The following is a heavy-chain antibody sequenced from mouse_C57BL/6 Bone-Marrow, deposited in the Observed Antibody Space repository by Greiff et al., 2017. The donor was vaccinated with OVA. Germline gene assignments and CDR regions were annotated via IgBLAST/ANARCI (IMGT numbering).Heavy chain of an antibody. CDR3: SEDSAVYYCAIYYGNYVHWYFDV. J-gene: IGHJ1*03. V-gene: IGHV1-87*01. Sequence: VQLQESGPELARPWASVKISCQAFSTFSRRVHFAIRDTNYWMQWVKQRPGQGLEWIGAIYPGNGDTSYNQKFKGKATLTADKSSSTAYMQLSSLTSEDSAVYYCAIYYGNYVHWYFDVWGTGTTVTVSS. CDR2: GQGLEWIG. CDR1: STFSRRVH. D-gene: IGHD2-1*01.